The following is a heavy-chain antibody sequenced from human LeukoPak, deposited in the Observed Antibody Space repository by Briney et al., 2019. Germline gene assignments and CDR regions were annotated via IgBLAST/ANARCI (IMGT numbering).Heavy chain of an antibody. CDR2: INHSGST. V-gene: IGHV4-34*01. CDR3: ARGRYYDYVWGSYRQPPDY. Sequence: SETLSHTCAVYGGSFSGYYWSWIRQPPGKGLEWIGEINHSGSTNYNPSLKSRVTISVDTSKNQFSLKLSSVTAADTAVYYCARGRYYDYVWGSYRQPPDYWGQGTLVTVSS. D-gene: IGHD3-16*02. J-gene: IGHJ4*02. CDR1: GGSFSGYY.